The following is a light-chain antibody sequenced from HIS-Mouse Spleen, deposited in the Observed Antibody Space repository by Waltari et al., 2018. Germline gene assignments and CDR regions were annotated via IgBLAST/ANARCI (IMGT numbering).Light chain of an antibody. CDR2: EDS. V-gene: IGLV3-10*01. Sequence: SYELTQPPSVSVSPVQTARITFSGDAFPKQSAYWYQQKSGQAPVLVIYEDSKRPSGIPERFSGSSSGTMATLTISGAQVEDEADYYCYSTDSSGNHRVFSGGTKLTVL. CDR1: AFPKQS. J-gene: IGLJ2*01. CDR3: YSTDSSGNHRV.